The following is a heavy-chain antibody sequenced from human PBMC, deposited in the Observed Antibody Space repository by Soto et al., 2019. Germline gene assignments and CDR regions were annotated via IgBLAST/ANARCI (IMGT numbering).Heavy chain of an antibody. CDR1: GYTFTSYG. V-gene: IGHV1-18*04. CDR2: ISAYNGNT. Sequence: ASVKVSCKASGYTFTSYGISWVRQAPGQGLEWMVCISAYNGNTNYAQKLQGIVTMTTDTSTSTAYMELMSLRSGDTAVYYWARQGLRYFDWESGGNWFDPGGQGPLVTVS. CDR3: ARQGLRYFDWESGGNWFDP. D-gene: IGHD3-9*01. J-gene: IGHJ5*02.